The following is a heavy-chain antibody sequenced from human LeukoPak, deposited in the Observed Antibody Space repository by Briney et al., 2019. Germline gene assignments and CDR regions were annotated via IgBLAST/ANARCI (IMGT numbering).Heavy chain of an antibody. V-gene: IGHV3-9*03. CDR1: GFTFDDYA. D-gene: IGHD6-19*01. CDR2: ISWNRGSI. CDR3: AKSSSGWYRDAFDI. J-gene: IGHJ3*02. Sequence: GGSLRLSCAASGFTFDDYAMRWVRPAPGKGLEWASGISWNRGSIGYADSVKGRFTISRDNAKNSLYLQMNSLRAEDMALYYCAKSSSGWYRDAFDIWGQGTMVTVSS.